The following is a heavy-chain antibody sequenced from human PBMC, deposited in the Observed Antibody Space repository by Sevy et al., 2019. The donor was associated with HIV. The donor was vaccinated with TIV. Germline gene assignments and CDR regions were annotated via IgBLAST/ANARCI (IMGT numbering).Heavy chain of an antibody. V-gene: IGHV3-7*01. Sequence: GGSLRLSCAASGFTFSPYWMTWVRQAPGKGLEWVANIRPDGSDKYYVDSVKGRFTISGDNAKNSLYLQMNSLRADDTAMYYWAGGGGLDCWGQGALVTVSS. CDR1: GFTFSPYW. D-gene: IGHD3-16*01. J-gene: IGHJ4*02. CDR3: AGGGGLDC. CDR2: IRPDGSDK.